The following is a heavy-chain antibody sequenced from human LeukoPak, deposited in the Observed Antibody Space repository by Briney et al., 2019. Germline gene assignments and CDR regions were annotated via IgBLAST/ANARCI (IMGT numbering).Heavy chain of an antibody. CDR1: GDSVSSNSAA. CDR3: ARAMIAAAGKTLLGYLSDFDY. CDR2: TYYRSKWYN. J-gene: IGHJ4*02. V-gene: IGHV6-1*01. D-gene: IGHD6-13*01. Sequence: SQTLSLTCAISGDSVSSNSAAWNWIRQSPSRGLEWLGRTYYRSKWYNDYAVSVKSRITINPDTSKNQFSLQLNSVTPEDTAVYYCARAMIAAAGKTLLGYLSDFDYWGQGTLVTVSS.